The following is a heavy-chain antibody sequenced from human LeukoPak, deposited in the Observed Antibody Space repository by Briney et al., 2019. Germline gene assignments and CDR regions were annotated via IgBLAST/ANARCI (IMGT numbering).Heavy chain of an antibody. V-gene: IGHV1-18*04. Sequence: GASVKVSCKASGYTFTSYYMHWVRQAPGQGLEWMGWISAYNGNTNYAQKLQGRVTMTTDTSTSTAYMELRSLRSDDTAVYYCARDAAKYSGSRALFDYWGQGTLVTVSS. D-gene: IGHD1-26*01. CDR1: GYTFTSYY. CDR3: ARDAAKYSGSRALFDY. CDR2: ISAYNGNT. J-gene: IGHJ4*02.